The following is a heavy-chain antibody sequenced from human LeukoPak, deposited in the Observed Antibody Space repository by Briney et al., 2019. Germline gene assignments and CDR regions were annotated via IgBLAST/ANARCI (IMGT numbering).Heavy chain of an antibody. CDR1: GFTFSSYG. Sequence: GGSLRLSCAASGFTFSSYGMHWVRQAPGKGLEWVAVLWYDGSNKYYADSVKGRFTISRDNSKNTLYLQMNSLRAEDTAVYYCTKGPYSYDSSGYPYYMDVWGKGATVTVSS. D-gene: IGHD3-22*01. CDR3: TKGPYSYDSSGYPYYMDV. V-gene: IGHV3-33*06. J-gene: IGHJ6*03. CDR2: LWYDGSNK.